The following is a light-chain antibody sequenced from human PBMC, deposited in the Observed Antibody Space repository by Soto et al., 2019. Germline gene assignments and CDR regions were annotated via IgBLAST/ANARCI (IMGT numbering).Light chain of an antibody. J-gene: IGKJ1*01. CDR1: QGISKY. CDR3: LQHTSYPWT. V-gene: IGKV1-17*03. CDR2: AAS. Sequence: DIQMTQSPSAMSASVGDRVTITCRASQGISKYLAWFQQRPGKVPRRLVYAASSLQSGVPSRFSGSGSGTEFTLTISSLQPGDFGTYYCLQHTSYPWTFGQGTKVDI.